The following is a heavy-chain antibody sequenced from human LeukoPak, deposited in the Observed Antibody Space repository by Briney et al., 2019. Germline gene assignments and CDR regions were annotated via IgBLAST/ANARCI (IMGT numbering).Heavy chain of an antibody. V-gene: IGHV3-30*03. CDR3: ATIVGATFDY. J-gene: IGHJ4*02. Sequence: GGSLRLSCVASGFTFSNYAMSWVRQAPGKGLEWVAVISYDGSNKYYADSVKGRFTISRDNSKNTLYLQMNSLRAEDTAVYYCATIVGATFDYWGQGTLVTVSS. D-gene: IGHD1-26*01. CDR2: ISYDGSNK. CDR1: GFTFSNYA.